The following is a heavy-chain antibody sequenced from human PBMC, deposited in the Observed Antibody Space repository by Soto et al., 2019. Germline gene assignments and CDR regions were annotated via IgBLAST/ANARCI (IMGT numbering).Heavy chain of an antibody. J-gene: IGHJ6*02. Sequence: QVQLVESGGGVVQPGRSLRLSCAASGLIFSTYAMHWVRQGPGKGLEWVAVISSDGSNKKYADSVKGRFTISRDNSKNTLYLQMNSLRAEDTAVYYCAKDRVPYYNYGMDVWGQGTTVTVSS. CDR1: GLIFSTYA. CDR2: ISSDGSNK. D-gene: IGHD3-10*01. CDR3: AKDRVPYYNYGMDV. V-gene: IGHV3-30*18.